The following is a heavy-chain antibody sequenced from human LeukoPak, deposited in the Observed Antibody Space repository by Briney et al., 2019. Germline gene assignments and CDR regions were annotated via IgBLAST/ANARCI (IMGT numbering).Heavy chain of an antibody. CDR1: GFTFSNYE. J-gene: IGHJ4*02. V-gene: IGHV3-48*03. Sequence: GGSLRLSCAASGFTFSNYEMNWVRQAPGKGLEWVSYISGSGSTKYYADSVKGRFTISRDNAKDSLYLQMNSLRAEDTAVYYCARVRSGYSHENYFDYWGQGTLVTVSS. CDR2: ISGSGSTK. CDR3: ARVRSGYSHENYFDY. D-gene: IGHD5-18*01.